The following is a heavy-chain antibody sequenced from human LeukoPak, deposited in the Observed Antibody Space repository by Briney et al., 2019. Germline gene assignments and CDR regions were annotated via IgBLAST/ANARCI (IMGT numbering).Heavy chain of an antibody. V-gene: IGHV1-69*13. Sequence: SVKVSCKASGGTFSSYAISWVRQAPGQGLEWMGGIIPIFGTANYAQKFQGRVTITADESTSTAYMELSSLRSEDTAVYYCARREEMVTITFWEYYFDYWGQGTLVTVSS. D-gene: IGHD5-24*01. CDR1: GGTFSSYA. CDR3: ARREEMVTITFWEYYFDY. J-gene: IGHJ4*02. CDR2: IIPIFGTA.